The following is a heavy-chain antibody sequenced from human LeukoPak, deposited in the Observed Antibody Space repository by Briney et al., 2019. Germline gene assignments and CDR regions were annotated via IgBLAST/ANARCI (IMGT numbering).Heavy chain of an antibody. Sequence: GGSLRLSCAASGFTFSDYYMSWIRQAPGKGLEWVSYISSSGSTIYYADSVKGRFTISRDNSKNALYLQMNSLRAEDTAVYYCARNPTPPWFDPWGQGTLVTVSS. J-gene: IGHJ5*02. CDR3: ARNPTPPWFDP. CDR2: ISSSGSTI. V-gene: IGHV3-11*04. CDR1: GFTFSDYY.